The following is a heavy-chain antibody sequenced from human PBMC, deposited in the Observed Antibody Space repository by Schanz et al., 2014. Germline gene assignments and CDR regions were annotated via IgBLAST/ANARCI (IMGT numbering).Heavy chain of an antibody. V-gene: IGHV3-53*01. CDR1: GFTVSNSY. CDR2: ITRQGTT. Sequence: DVQLVDSGGGLVQPGGSLRLSCAASGFTVSNSYIHWVRQAPGKGLEWVSGITRQGTTYYADFVKGRFSISRDLSSNTLYLQMNSLSAEDTAVYYCAKVAPAATYLDSWGLGTLVTVSS. J-gene: IGHJ4*02. CDR3: AKVAPAATYLDS. D-gene: IGHD2-2*01.